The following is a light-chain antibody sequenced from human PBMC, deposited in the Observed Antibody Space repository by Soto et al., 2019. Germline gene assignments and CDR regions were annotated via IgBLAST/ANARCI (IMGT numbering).Light chain of an antibody. J-gene: IGKJ4*01. CDR2: DAA. CDR1: PSVSSY. CDR3: QQRSNWPPFT. Sequence: EIVLTQSPATLSLSPGERATLSCRASPSVSSYLAWYQQKPGQAPRLLLYDAANRATGIPARFSGSGSGTDFTLTSSSLEPEDFAVYYWQQRSNWPPFTFGGGTKVEIK. V-gene: IGKV3-11*01.